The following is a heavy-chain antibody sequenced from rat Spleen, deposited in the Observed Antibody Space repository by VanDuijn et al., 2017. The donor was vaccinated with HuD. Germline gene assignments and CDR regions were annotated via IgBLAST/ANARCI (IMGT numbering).Heavy chain of an antibody. CDR2: ISSGGST. CDR3: TREVYDGYPFDY. J-gene: IGHJ2*01. CDR1: GFSLTSNG. V-gene: IGHV2S12*01. D-gene: IGHD1-12*03. Sequence: QVQLKESGPGLVQPSQTLSLTCTVSGFSLTSNGVSWVRQPPGKGLEWIAAISSGGSTYYNSALKSRLSISRDTSKSQVFLKMNSLQTEDTAIYFCTREVYDGYPFDYWGQGVMVTVSS.